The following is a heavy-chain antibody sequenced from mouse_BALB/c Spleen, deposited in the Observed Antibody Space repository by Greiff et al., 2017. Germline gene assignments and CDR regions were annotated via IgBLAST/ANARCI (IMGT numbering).Heavy chain of an antibody. CDR1: GFTFSSYT. Sequence: EVKVEESGGGLVKPGGSLKLSCAASGFTFSSYTMSWVRQTPEKRLEWVATISSGGSYTYYPDSVKGRFTISRDNAKNTLYLQMSSLKSEDTAMYYCTREGYYGNPYAMDYWGQGTSVTVSS. V-gene: IGHV5-6-4*01. J-gene: IGHJ4*01. D-gene: IGHD2-1*01. CDR2: ISSGGSYT. CDR3: TREGYYGNPYAMDY.